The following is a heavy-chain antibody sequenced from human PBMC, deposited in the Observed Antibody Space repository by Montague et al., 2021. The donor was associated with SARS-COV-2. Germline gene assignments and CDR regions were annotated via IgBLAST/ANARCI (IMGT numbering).Heavy chain of an antibody. Sequence: SETLSLTCTVSGGSISSYYWSWIRQPPGKGLEWIGYIYYSGSTNXNPPLKSRVTISVDTSKNQFSLKLSSVTAADTAVYYCARRGLGYCSGGNCPNAFDIWGQGTMVTVSS. CDR2: IYYSGST. D-gene: IGHD2-15*01. J-gene: IGHJ3*02. CDR3: ARRGLGYCSGGNCPNAFDI. CDR1: GGSISSYY. V-gene: IGHV4-59*01.